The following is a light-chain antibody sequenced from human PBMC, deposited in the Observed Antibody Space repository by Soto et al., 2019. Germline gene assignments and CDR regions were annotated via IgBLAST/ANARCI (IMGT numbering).Light chain of an antibody. V-gene: IGLV1-44*01. CDR2: TNN. CDR3: AAWDDSLNGVV. Sequence: QSVLTQPPSASGTPGQRVTISCSGSSSNIGGNPVNWYQQLPGTAPKLLIYTNNQRPSGVPDRFSGPKSGTSASLAISGLQSEDEADYYCAAWDDSLNGVVFGGGTKVTVL. J-gene: IGLJ2*01. CDR1: SSNIGGNP.